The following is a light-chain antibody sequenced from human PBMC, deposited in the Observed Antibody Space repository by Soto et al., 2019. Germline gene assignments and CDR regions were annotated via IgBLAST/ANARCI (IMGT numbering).Light chain of an antibody. Sequence: QSVLTQPPSVSGAPGQRVTISCTGSSSNIGARYDVHWYQQLPGTAPKLLIYGYNNRPSGVPDRFSGSKSGTSASLAITGLQAEDAAVYYCQSYDSSLNDVVFGGGTKLTVL. CDR3: QSYDSSLNDVV. CDR1: SSNIGARYD. V-gene: IGLV1-40*01. J-gene: IGLJ2*01. CDR2: GYN.